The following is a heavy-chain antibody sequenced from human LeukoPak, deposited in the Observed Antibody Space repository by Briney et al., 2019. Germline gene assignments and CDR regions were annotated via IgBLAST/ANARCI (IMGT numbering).Heavy chain of an antibody. CDR1: GGSISGGPYS. CDR3: AGYVDTAMAA. Sequence: PSETLSLTCAVSGGSISGGPYSWSWIRQPLGKGMEWIGNIYQSGSTYYSPSLKSRVTMSLDGSKNQFSLKLNSVTAADTAVYYCAGYVDTAMAAWGQGTLVTVSS. D-gene: IGHD5-18*01. J-gene: IGHJ5*02. V-gene: IGHV4-30-2*01. CDR2: IYQSGST.